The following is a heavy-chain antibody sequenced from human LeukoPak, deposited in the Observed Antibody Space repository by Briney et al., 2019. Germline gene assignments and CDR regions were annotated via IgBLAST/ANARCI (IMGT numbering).Heavy chain of an antibody. J-gene: IGHJ4*02. D-gene: IGHD3-16*02. CDR1: GFTFSSYA. V-gene: IGHV3-23*01. CDR2: ISGSGGST. CDR3: QAGYDYVWGSYRSDY. Sequence: GGSLRLSCAASGFTFSSYAMSWVRQAPEKGLEWVSAISGSGGSTYYADSVKGRFTISRDNSKNTLYLQMNSLRAEDTAVYYCQAGYDYVWGSYRSDYWGQGTLVTVSS.